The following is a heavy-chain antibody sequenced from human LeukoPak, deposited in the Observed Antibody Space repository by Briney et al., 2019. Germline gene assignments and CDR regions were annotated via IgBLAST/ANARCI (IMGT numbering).Heavy chain of an antibody. CDR2: ISDNGGST. CDR3: VKHPGNLSRYFEY. CDR1: GFTFSSYA. D-gene: IGHD3-16*02. J-gene: IGHJ4*02. Sequence: GGSLRLSCSASGFTFSSYAMHWVRQAPGKGLEYVSSISDNGGSTYYADSVKGRFTISRDNSKITLYLQMSSLKPEDTAVYYCVKHPGNLSRYFEYWGQGTLVTVSS. V-gene: IGHV3-64D*09.